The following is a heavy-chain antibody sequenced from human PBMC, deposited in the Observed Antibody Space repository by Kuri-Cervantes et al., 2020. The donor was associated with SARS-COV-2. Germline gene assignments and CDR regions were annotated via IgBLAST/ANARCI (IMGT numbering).Heavy chain of an antibody. CDR1: GFTFSSYA. V-gene: IGHV3-30-3*01. D-gene: IGHD2-2*01. CDR2: ISHDGSNK. Sequence: GGSLRLSCAASGFTFSSYAMHWVRQAPGKGLEWVAVISHDGSNKYYADSVKGRFTISRDNSKNTLYLQMNSLRAEDTAVYYCARSIVVVPAPFDYWGQGTLVTVSS. CDR3: ARSIVVVPAPFDY. J-gene: IGHJ4*02.